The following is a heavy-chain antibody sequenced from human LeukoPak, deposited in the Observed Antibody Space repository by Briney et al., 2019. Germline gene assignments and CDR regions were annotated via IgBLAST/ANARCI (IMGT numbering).Heavy chain of an antibody. J-gene: IGHJ4*02. CDR3: AGDKGIYDFWSGYYWY. V-gene: IGHV3-21*01. CDR1: GFTFSSYS. Sequence: GGSLRLSCAASGFTFSSYSMNWVRQAPGKGLEWVSSISSSSSYIYYADSVKGRFTISRDNAKNSLYLQMNSLRAEDTAVYYCAGDKGIYDFWSGYYWYWGQGTLVTVSS. D-gene: IGHD3-3*01. CDR2: ISSSSSYI.